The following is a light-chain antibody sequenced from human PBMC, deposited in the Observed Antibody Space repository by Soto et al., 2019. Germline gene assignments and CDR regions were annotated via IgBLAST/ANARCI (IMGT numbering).Light chain of an antibody. J-gene: IGKJ1*01. CDR2: TTS. CDR1: QSISPW. V-gene: IGKV1-5*03. Sequence: DIQMTQSPSTLSASVGDRVTITCRASQSISPWLAWYQQRPGKAPKVLMYTTSTLQAGVPSRFSGSGYGTEFNLTISSLQPDDFAIYYCQQYKTYSRTFGQGTKVEI. CDR3: QQYKTYSRT.